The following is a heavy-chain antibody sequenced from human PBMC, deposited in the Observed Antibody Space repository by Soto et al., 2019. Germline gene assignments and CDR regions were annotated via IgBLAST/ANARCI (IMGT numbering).Heavy chain of an antibody. V-gene: IGHV4-34*01. CDR1: GVSFSGYY. D-gene: IGHD3-3*01. Sequence: SETLSLPSAVYGVSFSGYYWSLIRQPPGKGLEWIGEINHSGSTNYNPPLKSRVTISVDTSKNQFSLKLSSVTAADTAVYYCARGSNKRYDFWSGYQPYYYYGMDVWGQGTTVTVSS. CDR3: ARGSNKRYDFWSGYQPYYYYGMDV. CDR2: INHSGST. J-gene: IGHJ6*02.